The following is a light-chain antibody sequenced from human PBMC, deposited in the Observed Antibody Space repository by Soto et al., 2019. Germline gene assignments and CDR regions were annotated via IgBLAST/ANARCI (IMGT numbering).Light chain of an antibody. Sequence: EIVLTQSPDTLSLSPGERATLSCRASQSGSSSYLAWYQQRPGQPPRLLIYGVFTRADDIPDRFSGSGSGKDFTLTISSLQPEDFAVYYCQHYGYPQWTFGQGTKVEI. CDR3: QHYGYPQWT. CDR2: GVF. CDR1: QSGSSSY. J-gene: IGKJ1*01. V-gene: IGKV3-20*01.